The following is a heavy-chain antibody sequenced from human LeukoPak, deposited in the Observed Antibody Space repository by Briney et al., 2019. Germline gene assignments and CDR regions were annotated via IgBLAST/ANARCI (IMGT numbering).Heavy chain of an antibody. D-gene: IGHD2-2*01. CDR1: GASISRYY. CDR2: VYNSETT. Sequence: PSETLSLTCTVSGASISRYYWSWIRQSPGKGLEWIGYVYNSETTNYSPSLKSRVAMSLYTSRSQFSLRLRSVTAADTALYFCAGGGYCSSSSCFAPLFDWWGRGILVTVSS. J-gene: IGHJ4*02. V-gene: IGHV4-59*01. CDR3: AGGGYCSSSSCFAPLFDW.